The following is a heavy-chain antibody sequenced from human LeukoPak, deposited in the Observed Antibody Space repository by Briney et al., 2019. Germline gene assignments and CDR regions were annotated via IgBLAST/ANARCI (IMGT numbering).Heavy chain of an antibody. CDR3: ARDPGLSN. Sequence: GGSLRLSCAASGFTFSSYGMHWVRQAPGKGLEWVAFIRYDGSNKYYADSVKGRFTISRDNSENALYLQMNSLRAEDTSVYYCARDPGLSNWGQGTLVTVSS. J-gene: IGHJ4*02. V-gene: IGHV3-30*02. CDR2: IRYDGSNK. CDR1: GFTFSSYG. D-gene: IGHD5/OR15-5a*01.